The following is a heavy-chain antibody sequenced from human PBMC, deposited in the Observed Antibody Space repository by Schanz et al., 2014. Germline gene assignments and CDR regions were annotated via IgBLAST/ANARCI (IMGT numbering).Heavy chain of an antibody. Sequence: QVHLVQSGSELKKPGASVKVSCKASGYTFTSYSIHWVRQAPGQGLEWLGWMNPNSGNPGFAQKFRGRVTMTRNTSMSTAYIELHILTSEDTAVYYCARGRTFDYWGQGTLVTVSS. CDR2: MNPNSGNP. V-gene: IGHV1-8*02. J-gene: IGHJ4*02. CDR3: ARGRTFDY. CDR1: GYTFTSYS.